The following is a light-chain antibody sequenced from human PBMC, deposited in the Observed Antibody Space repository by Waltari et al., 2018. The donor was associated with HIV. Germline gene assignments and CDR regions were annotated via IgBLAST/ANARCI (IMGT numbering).Light chain of an antibody. CDR2: EDT. V-gene: IGLV6-57*03. J-gene: IGLJ1*01. CDR3: QSYDQTIPCV. CDR1: SGNIATNH. Sequence: NFVLTQPHSVSESPGKTVTISCARSSGNIATNHVPWYQQRPGSAPTPVIYEDTQRPSGVPDRFSGSIDTSSNSASLTIYELKTEDEADYYCQSYDQTIPCVFGTGTRLTVL.